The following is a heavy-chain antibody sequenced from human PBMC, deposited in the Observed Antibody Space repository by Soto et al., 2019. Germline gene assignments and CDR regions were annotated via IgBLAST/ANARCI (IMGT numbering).Heavy chain of an antibody. CDR2: ISGSGAST. CDR1: GFTFSSYA. V-gene: IGHV3-23*01. J-gene: IGHJ4*02. CDR3: AKDLLTYGSGPYYFDY. D-gene: IGHD3-10*01. Sequence: GGSLRLSCAASGFTFSSYAMSWVRQAPGKGLEWVPAISGSGASTYYADSVKGRFTISRDNSKNTLYLQMNSLRAEDTAVYYCAKDLLTYGSGPYYFDYWGQGTLVTVSS.